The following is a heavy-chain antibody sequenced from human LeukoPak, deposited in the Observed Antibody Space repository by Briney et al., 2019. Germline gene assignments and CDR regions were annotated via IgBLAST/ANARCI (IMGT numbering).Heavy chain of an antibody. CDR3: AKVVGPIHDAFDV. CDR1: GFIFSSYA. V-gene: IGHV3-23*01. D-gene: IGHD2-15*01. CDR2: ISGSGGSA. Sequence: GGSLRLSCAASGFIFSSYAMSRVRQAPGKGLEWVSAISGSGGSAYYADSVEGRFTISRDNSKNTLFLQMNSLRAEDTAVYYCAKVVGPIHDAFDVWGQGTMVTVSS. J-gene: IGHJ3*01.